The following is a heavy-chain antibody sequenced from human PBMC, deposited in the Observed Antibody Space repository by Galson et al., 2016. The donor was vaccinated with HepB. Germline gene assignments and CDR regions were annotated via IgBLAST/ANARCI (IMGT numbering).Heavy chain of an antibody. V-gene: IGHV3-73*01. CDR3: TRGGPGNGNFDY. Sequence: SLRLSCAASGFTFSGSAMHWVRQASGKGLEWVGRIRNKANSYATAYAVSGKGRFTISRDDSKKTAYLQMNSLKTEDTAVYYCTRGGPGNGNFDYWGQGTLVTVSS. J-gene: IGHJ4*02. CDR2: IRNKANSYAT. CDR1: GFTFSGSA. D-gene: IGHD2-8*01.